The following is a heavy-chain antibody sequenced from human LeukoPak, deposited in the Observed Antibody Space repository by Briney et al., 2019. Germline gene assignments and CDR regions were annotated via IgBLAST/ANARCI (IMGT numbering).Heavy chain of an antibody. D-gene: IGHD1-26*01. Sequence: RGSLGLSCVGSGFSFRYFAIHWVRQAPGKGLEYVSVINTDGRITYYADSVKGRLTISRDNSKNTVYLQMGSLRGDDMAVYYCTRDGGSFCDFDYWGQGALVTVSS. CDR1: GFSFRYFA. CDR2: INTDGRIT. J-gene: IGHJ4*02. V-gene: IGHV3-64*02. CDR3: TRDGGSFCDFDY.